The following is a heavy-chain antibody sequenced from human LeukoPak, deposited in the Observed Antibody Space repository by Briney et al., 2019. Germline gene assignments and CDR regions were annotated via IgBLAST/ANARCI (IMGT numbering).Heavy chain of an antibody. CDR3: ARGSSIRYYDFWSGYFGDYYFDY. CDR2: MNPNSGNT. J-gene: IGHJ4*02. CDR1: GYTFTSYD. D-gene: IGHD3-3*01. Sequence: ASVKVSCKASGYTFTSYDINWARQATGQGLEWMGWMNPNSGNTGYAQKFQGRVTITRNTSISTAYMELSSLRSEDTAVYYCARGSSIRYYDFWSGYFGDYYFDYWGQGTLVTVSS. V-gene: IGHV1-8*03.